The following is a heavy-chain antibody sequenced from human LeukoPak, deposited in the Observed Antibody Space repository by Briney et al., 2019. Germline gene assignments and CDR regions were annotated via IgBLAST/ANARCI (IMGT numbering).Heavy chain of an antibody. J-gene: IGHJ4*02. CDR1: GYTFTSYG. D-gene: IGHD6-19*01. V-gene: IGHV1-18*01. CDR3: ARDMYSSGRVPFDY. Sequence: ASVKVSRKASGYTFTSYGISWVRQAPGQGLEWMGWISAKKGNTDYAQKLQGRVTMTTDTSTSTAYMELRSLRSDDTAVYYCARDMYSSGRVPFDYWGQGTLVTVSS. CDR2: ISAKKGNT.